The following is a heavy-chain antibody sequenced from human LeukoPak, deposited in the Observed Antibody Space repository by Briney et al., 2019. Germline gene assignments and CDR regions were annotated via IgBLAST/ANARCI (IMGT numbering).Heavy chain of an antibody. D-gene: IGHD4-17*01. CDR3: ARPAVTYRGYYYYGMDV. CDR1: GGSISSYY. J-gene: IGHJ6*02. CDR2: IYYSGST. V-gene: IGHV4-59*08. Sequence: SETLSLTCTVSGGSISSYYWSWIRQPPGKGLEWIGYIYYSGSTNYNPSLKSRVTISVDTSKNQFSLKLSSVTAADTAVYYCARPAVTYRGYYYYGMDVWGQGTTVTVSS.